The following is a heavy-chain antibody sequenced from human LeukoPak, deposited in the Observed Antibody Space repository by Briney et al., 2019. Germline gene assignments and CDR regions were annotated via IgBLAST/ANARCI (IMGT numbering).Heavy chain of an antibody. V-gene: IGHV1-69*13. CDR1: GGTLSSYA. CDR3: ARAIGDGYNYLDY. Sequence: EASVKVSCKASGGTLSSYAISWVRQAPGQGLEWMGGIIPIFGTANYAQKFQGRVTITADESTSTAYMELSSLRSEDTAVYYCARAIGDGYNYLDYWGQGTLVTVSS. D-gene: IGHD5-24*01. CDR2: IIPIFGTA. J-gene: IGHJ4*02.